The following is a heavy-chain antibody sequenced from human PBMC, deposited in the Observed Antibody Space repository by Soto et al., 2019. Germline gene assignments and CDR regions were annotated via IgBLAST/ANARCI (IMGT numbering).Heavy chain of an antibody. CDR3: ARGNRGYYYYDY. Sequence: SVKVSCKASGGTFSIYAISWVRQAPGQGLEWMGGIIPIFGTANYAQKFQGRVTITADESTSTAYMELSSLRSEDTAVYYCARGNRGYYYYDYWGQGTLVTVSS. CDR2: IIPIFGTA. CDR1: GGTFSIYA. D-gene: IGHD3-22*01. V-gene: IGHV1-69*13. J-gene: IGHJ4*02.